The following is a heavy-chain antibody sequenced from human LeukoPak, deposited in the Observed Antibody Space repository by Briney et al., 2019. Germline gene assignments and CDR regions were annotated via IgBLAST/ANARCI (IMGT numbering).Heavy chain of an antibody. CDR1: GFTFEDYG. Sequence: GGSLRLSCAGSGFTFEDYGMSWVRQAPGKGLEWVSGLNWNGGSIGYADSVKGRFTISRDNAKNSLSLQMSSPRADDTALYYCARSRRLGFSYYLDVWGKGTAVTVSS. D-gene: IGHD5-12*01. J-gene: IGHJ6*03. V-gene: IGHV3-20*04. CDR3: ARSRRLGFSYYLDV. CDR2: LNWNGGSI.